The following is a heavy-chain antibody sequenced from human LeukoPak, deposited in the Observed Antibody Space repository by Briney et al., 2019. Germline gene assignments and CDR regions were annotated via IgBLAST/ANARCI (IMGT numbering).Heavy chain of an antibody. CDR3: ARAAGIYYYYYYGMDV. CDR1: GFTVSSNY. V-gene: IGHV3-53*01. Sequence: GGSLRLSCAASGFTVSSNYMNWVRQAPGQGLEWVSVIYSGGTTYYADSVKGRFTISRDNSKNTLYLQMNSLRGEDTAVYYCARAAGIYYYYYYGMDVWGQGTTVTVSS. D-gene: IGHD1-14*01. CDR2: IYSGGTT. J-gene: IGHJ6*02.